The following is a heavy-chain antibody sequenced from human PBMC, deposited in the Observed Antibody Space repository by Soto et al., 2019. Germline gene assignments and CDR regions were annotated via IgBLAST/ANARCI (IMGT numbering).Heavy chain of an antibody. CDR3: ARAHGSGWGAFDI. CDR2: IYHSGST. CDR1: GGPISSGGYS. J-gene: IGHJ3*02. V-gene: IGHV4-30-2*01. D-gene: IGHD3-10*01. Sequence: QLQLQESGSGLVKPSQTLSLTCAVSGGPISSGGYSWSWIRQPPGKGLEWIGYIYHSGSTYHNPSLKSRVTISVDRSKNQFSLKLSSVTAADTAVYYCARAHGSGWGAFDIWGQGTMVTVSS.